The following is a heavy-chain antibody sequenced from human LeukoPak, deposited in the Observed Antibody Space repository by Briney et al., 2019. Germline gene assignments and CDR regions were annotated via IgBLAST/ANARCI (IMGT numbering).Heavy chain of an antibody. V-gene: IGHV3-7*01. D-gene: IGHD3-3*01. CDR2: IKQDGSEQ. Sequence: GGSLRLSCVASRFTLSTYWMSWVRQAPGKGLEWVANIKQDGSEQYYVDSVKGRFTISRDNAKNSLYLQMNSLRAEDTAAYYCAREVTIFGVVIMSYYYYGLDVWGQGTTVTVSS. CDR1: RFTLSTYW. CDR3: AREVTIFGVVIMSYYYYGLDV. J-gene: IGHJ6*02.